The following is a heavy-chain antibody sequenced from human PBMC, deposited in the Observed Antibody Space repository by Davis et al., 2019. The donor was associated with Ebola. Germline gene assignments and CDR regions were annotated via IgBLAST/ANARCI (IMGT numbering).Heavy chain of an antibody. CDR3: ARDCGGDCYYNWFDP. CDR2: IYYSGST. V-gene: IGHV4-59*01. Sequence: MPGGSLRLSYNVSGGSISSYYWSWIRQPPGKGLEWIGYIYYSGSTNYNPSLKSRVSISVDTSKNQISLKLSSVTAADTAVYYCARDCGGDCYYNWFDPWGQGTLVTVSS. CDR1: GGSISSYY. J-gene: IGHJ5*02. D-gene: IGHD2-21*02.